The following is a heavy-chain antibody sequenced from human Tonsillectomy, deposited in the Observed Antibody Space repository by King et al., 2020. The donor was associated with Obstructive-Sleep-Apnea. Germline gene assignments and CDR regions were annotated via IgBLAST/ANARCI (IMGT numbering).Heavy chain of an antibody. Sequence: VQLVESGGGLVQPGGSLRLSCAASGFTVSGDYLTWVRQAPGKGLDWVSLIYSGGITYYADSLKDRFTISRHNSNNTMFLQLNSVRVEDTAVYYCARGRVGAPPDNWGQGTLVTVSS. CDR1: GFTVSGDY. D-gene: IGHD1-26*01. J-gene: IGHJ4*02. CDR3: ARGRVGAPPDN. CDR2: IYSGGIT. V-gene: IGHV3-53*04.